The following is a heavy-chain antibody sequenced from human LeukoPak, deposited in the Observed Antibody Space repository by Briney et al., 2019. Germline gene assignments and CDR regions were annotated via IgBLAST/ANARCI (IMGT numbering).Heavy chain of an antibody. CDR3: ATRDV. CDR2: INHSGST. CDR1: GESFSTYY. J-gene: IGHJ6*02. V-gene: IGHV4-34*01. Sequence: SETLSLTCSVYGESFSTYYWSWIRQPPGKGLEWIGEINHSGSTNYNPSLKSRVTISVDTSKNQFSLRLSSVTAADTAVYYCATRDVWGQGTTVTVSS.